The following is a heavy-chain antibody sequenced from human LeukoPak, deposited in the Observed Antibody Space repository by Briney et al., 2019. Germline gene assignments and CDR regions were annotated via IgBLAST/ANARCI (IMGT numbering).Heavy chain of an antibody. D-gene: IGHD3-10*01. CDR3: AKGSAQYYFDS. Sequence: GGSLRLSCAASRFTFSSYSMNWVRQAPGKGLEWVSSISSSSNYIYYADSVKGRFTISRDNSKNTLYLQMNSLRAEDTAFYYCAKGSAQYYFDSWGQGTLVTVSS. CDR2: ISSSSNYI. J-gene: IGHJ4*02. V-gene: IGHV3-21*04. CDR1: RFTFSSYS.